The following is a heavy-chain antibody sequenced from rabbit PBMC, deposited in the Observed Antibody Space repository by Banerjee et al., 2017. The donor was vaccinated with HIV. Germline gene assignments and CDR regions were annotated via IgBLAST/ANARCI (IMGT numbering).Heavy chain of an antibody. CDR2: IATGSGSN. V-gene: IGHV1S40*01. J-gene: IGHJ6*01. Sequence: QSLEESGGDLVQPEGSLTLTCTASGFSFSSGYWMCWVRQAPGKGLEWIGCIATGSGSNYSASWAKGRFTISKTSSTTVTLQLNSLTAADTATYFCARGDAGSSWGLDLWGPGTLVTVS. D-gene: IGHD4-2*01. CDR3: ARGDAGSSWGLDL. CDR1: GFSFSSGYW.